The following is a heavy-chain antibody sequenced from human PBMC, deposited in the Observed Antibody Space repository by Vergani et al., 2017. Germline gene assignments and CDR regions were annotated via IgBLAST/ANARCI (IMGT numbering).Heavy chain of an antibody. V-gene: IGHV3-9*01. D-gene: IGHD3-10*01. CDR1: GFTFDDYA. CDR2: ISWNSGSI. J-gene: IGHJ3*02. Sequence: EVQLVESGGGLVQPGRSLRLSCAASGFTFDDYAMHWVRQAPGKGLEWVSGISWNSGSIGYADSVKGRFTISRDNAKNSLYLQMNSLRAEDTAVYYCARVRGSRDAFDIWGQGTMVTVSS. CDR3: ARVRGSRDAFDI.